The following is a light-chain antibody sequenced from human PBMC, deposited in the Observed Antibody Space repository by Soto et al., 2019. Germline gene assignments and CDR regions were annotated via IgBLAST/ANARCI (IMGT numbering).Light chain of an antibody. Sequence: IHMTQSPPSLSASLGDRVSISFRASHSIGNYLNWYQQKPGKAPKLLIYAASRLQPGVPSRFSGSGSGTDFTLTITTLQPEDFATYFCQQSNIMATFGQGTRLEIK. CDR2: AAS. V-gene: IGKV1-39*01. J-gene: IGKJ5*01. CDR1: HSIGNY. CDR3: QQSNIMAT.